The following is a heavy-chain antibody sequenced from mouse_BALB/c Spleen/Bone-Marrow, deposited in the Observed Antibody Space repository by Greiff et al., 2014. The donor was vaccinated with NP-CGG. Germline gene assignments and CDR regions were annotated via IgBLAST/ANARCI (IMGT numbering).Heavy chain of an antibody. J-gene: IGHJ3*01. V-gene: IGHV5-9-1*01. Sequence: EVMLVESGGGLVKPGGSLKLSCAASGFTFSSYAMSWVRQTPEKRLEWVATISSGGSYTYYPDSVKGRFTISRDNAENTLYLQMSSLRPEDTAMYYCARKSYYDYDGRPWFAYWGQGTLVTVSA. CDR2: ISSGGSYT. CDR1: GFTFSSYA. CDR3: ARKSYYDYDGRPWFAY. D-gene: IGHD2-4*01.